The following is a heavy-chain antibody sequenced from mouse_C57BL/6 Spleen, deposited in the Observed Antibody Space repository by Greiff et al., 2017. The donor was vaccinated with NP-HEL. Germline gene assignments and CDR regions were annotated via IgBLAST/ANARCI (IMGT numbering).Heavy chain of an antibody. CDR2: IDPSDSYT. J-gene: IGHJ2*01. CDR3: AKLTGTWYFDY. D-gene: IGHD4-1*01. V-gene: IGHV1-50*01. CDR1: GYTFTSYW. Sequence: QVQLKDSGAELVKPGASVKLSCKASGYTFTSYWMQWVKQRPGQGLEWIGEIDPSDSYTNYNQKFKGKATLTVDTSSSTAYMQLSSLTSEDSAVYYRAKLTGTWYFDYWGQGTTLTVSS.